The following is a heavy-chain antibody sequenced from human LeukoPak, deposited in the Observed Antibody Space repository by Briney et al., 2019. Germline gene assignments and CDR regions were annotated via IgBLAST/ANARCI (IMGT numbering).Heavy chain of an antibody. J-gene: IGHJ4*02. D-gene: IGHD3-10*02. CDR3: ADVRGGDY. CDR2: IYYSGST. CDR1: GGSISSSSYY. Sequence: SETLSLTCTVSGGSISSSSYYWGWIRQPPGKGLEWIGSIYYSGSTYYNPSLKSRVTISVDTSKNQFSLKLSSVTAADTAVYYCADVRGGDYWGQGTLVTVSS. V-gene: IGHV4-39*07.